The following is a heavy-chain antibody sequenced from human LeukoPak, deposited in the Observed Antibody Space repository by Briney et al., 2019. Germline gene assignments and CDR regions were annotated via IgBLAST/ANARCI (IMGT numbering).Heavy chain of an antibody. Sequence: GASVKLSCKASGYTFTSYGISWLRQAPGQGLEWVGWISAYDSNTDYAQKFQGRVSMTTDTSTSTAYMELRSLRSDDTAVYYCARDLCTNATCPLFDYWGQGTLVTVSS. V-gene: IGHV1-18*04. J-gene: IGHJ4*02. CDR2: ISAYDSNT. CDR1: GYTFTSYG. CDR3: ARDLCTNATCPLFDY. D-gene: IGHD2-8*01.